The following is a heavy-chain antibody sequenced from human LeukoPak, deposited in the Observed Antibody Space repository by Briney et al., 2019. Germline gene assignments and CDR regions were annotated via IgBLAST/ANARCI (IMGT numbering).Heavy chain of an antibody. CDR1: GFTFSSYA. Sequence: PGGSLRLSCAASGFTFSSYAITWVRQAPGKGLEWVSYISASGSTRYYADSVKGRFTISRDNAKNSLYLQMNSLRAEDTAVYYCARDSGRGYTYGYPDYWGQGTLVTVSS. CDR2: ISASGSTR. D-gene: IGHD5-18*01. J-gene: IGHJ4*02. CDR3: ARDSGRGYTYGYPDY. V-gene: IGHV3-48*03.